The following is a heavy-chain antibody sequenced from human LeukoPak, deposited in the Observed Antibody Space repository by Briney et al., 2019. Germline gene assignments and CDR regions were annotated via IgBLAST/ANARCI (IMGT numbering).Heavy chain of an antibody. CDR1: GFTFDDYA. CDR3: AKDWEDYYDSSGYYYTRTEFDY. Sequence: GGSLRLSCAASGFTFDDYAMHWVRQAPGKGLEWVSGISWNSGSIGYADSVKGRFTISRDNAKNSLYLQMNSLRAEDTALYYCAKDWEDYYDSSGYYYTRTEFDYWGQGTLVTVSS. CDR2: ISWNSGSI. D-gene: IGHD3-22*01. V-gene: IGHV3-9*01. J-gene: IGHJ4*02.